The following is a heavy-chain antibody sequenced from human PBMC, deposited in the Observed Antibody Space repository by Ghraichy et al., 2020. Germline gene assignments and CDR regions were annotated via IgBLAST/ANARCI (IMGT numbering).Heavy chain of an antibody. J-gene: IGHJ4*02. CDR1: GYTFTSYD. V-gene: IGHV1-8*03. Sequence: ASVKVSCKASGYTFTSYDINWVRQATGQGLEWMGWMNPNSGNTGYAQKFQGRVTITRNTSISTAYMELSSLRSEDTAVYYCARGRFIWRGRSSSARIGYYFDYWGQGTLVTVSS. CDR3: ARGRFIWRGRSSSARIGYYFDY. CDR2: MNPNSGNT. D-gene: IGHD6-6*01.